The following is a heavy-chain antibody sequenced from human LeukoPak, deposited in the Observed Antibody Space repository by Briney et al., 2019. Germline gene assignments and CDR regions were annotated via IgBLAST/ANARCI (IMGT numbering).Heavy chain of an antibody. CDR2: ISYDGSNK. CDR3: AKELSGYYQNFDY. CDR1: GFTFRSYS. V-gene: IGHV3-30*18. J-gene: IGHJ4*02. D-gene: IGHD3-3*01. Sequence: GGSLRLSCAASGFTFRSYSMNWVRQAPGKGLEWVAVISYDGSNKYYADSVKGRFTISRDNSKNTLYLQMNSLRAEDTAVYYCAKELSGYYQNFDYWGQGTLVTVSS.